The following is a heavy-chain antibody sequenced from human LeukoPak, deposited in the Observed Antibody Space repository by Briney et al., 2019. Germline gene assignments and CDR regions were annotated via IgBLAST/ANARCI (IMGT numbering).Heavy chain of an antibody. CDR2: ISYDGSNK. CDR3: AKEGLDYGDLEYFQH. D-gene: IGHD4-17*01. CDR1: GFTFSSYG. V-gene: IGHV3-30*18. J-gene: IGHJ1*01. Sequence: PGGSLRLSCAASGFTFSSYGMHWVRQAPGKGLEWVAVISYDGSNKYYADSVKGRFTISRDNSKNTLYLQMNSLRAEDTAAYYCAKEGLDYGDLEYFQHWGQGTLVTVSS.